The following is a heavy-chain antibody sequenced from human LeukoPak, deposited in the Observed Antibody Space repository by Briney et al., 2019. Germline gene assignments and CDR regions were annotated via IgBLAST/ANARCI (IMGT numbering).Heavy chain of an antibody. Sequence: TGGSLRLSCAASGFTFSSYSMNWVRQAPGKGLEWVSYISSSSSTIYYADSVKGRFTISRDNAKNSLYLQMNSLRAEDTAVYYCASSDYYDSSGYYYEFDYWGQGTLVTVSS. D-gene: IGHD3-22*01. CDR2: ISSSSSTI. J-gene: IGHJ4*02. CDR3: ASSDYYDSSGYYYEFDY. V-gene: IGHV3-48*01. CDR1: GFTFSSYS.